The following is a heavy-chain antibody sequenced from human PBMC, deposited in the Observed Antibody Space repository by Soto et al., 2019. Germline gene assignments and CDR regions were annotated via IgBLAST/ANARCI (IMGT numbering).Heavy chain of an antibody. CDR2: IDPSDSYT. CDR3: ASIVVVITGGYYYYYGMDV. CDR1: GYSFTSYW. V-gene: IGHV5-10-1*01. Sequence: HGESLKISCKGSGYSFTSYWISWVRQMPGKGLEWMGRIDPSDSYTNYSPSFQGHVTISADKSISTAYLQWSSLKASDTAMYYCASIVVVITGGYYYYYGMDVWGQGTTVTVSS. J-gene: IGHJ6*02. D-gene: IGHD3-22*01.